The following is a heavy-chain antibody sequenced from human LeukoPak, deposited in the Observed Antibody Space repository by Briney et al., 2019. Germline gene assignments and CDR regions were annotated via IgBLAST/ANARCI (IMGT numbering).Heavy chain of an antibody. CDR2: INHSGST. Sequence: SETLSLTCAVYGGSFTGYYWRWIRQPPGQGLEWIGEINHSGSTKYNPSPKSRVSISVDTSKNHISLKVFSLTAADTALYYCARHVSGSAMMHYFDYWGQGHLVTVSS. CDR1: GGSFTGYY. J-gene: IGHJ4*02. CDR3: ARHVSGSAMMHYFDY. D-gene: IGHD5-18*01. V-gene: IGHV4-34*01.